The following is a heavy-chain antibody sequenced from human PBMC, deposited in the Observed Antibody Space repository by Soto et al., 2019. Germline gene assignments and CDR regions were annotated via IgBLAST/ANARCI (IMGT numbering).Heavy chain of an antibody. Sequence: ESLKISCKGSGYSFTSYWISWVRQMPGKGLEWMGRIDPSDSYTNYSPSFQGHVTISADKSISTAYLQSSSLKASDTAMYYCARHMDTAMAPLIIWGQGTLVTVSS. V-gene: IGHV5-10-1*01. J-gene: IGHJ4*02. CDR2: IDPSDSYT. CDR1: GYSFTSYW. D-gene: IGHD5-18*01. CDR3: ARHMDTAMAPLII.